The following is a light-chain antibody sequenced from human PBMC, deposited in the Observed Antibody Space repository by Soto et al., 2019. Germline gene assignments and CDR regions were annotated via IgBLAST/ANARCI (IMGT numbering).Light chain of an antibody. CDR3: RQDYKFLT. CDR2: GAS. J-gene: IGKJ4*01. V-gene: IGKV3D-7*01. Sequence: DIVLTQSPCTLALSPGERATFSWRASQSVSCSYLTWYQQNPGQAPGLLIYGASTSATGIPARLSGSGSGTAFNLTISSLQPEDFAVYYCRQDYKFLTFGGGTKVDIK. CDR1: QSVSCSY.